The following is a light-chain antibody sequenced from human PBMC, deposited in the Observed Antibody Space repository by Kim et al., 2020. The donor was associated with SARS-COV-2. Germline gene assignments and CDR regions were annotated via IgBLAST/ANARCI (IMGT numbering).Light chain of an antibody. J-gene: IGKJ1*01. CDR2: KAS. Sequence: ASVGDRVTITCRASQSISTWLAWYQQKPGKAPKLLIYKASSLQTGVPSRFSGSGSGTEFTLTISSMQPDDFATYYCQQYNHFSRTFGQGTKVDIK. CDR1: QSISTW. CDR3: QQYNHFSRT. V-gene: IGKV1-5*03.